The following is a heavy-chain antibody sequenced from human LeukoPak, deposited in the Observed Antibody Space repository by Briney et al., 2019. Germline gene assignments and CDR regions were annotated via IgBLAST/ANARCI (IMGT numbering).Heavy chain of an antibody. CDR2: ISWNSGSI. V-gene: IGHV3-9*01. CDR1: GFTFDDYA. D-gene: IGHD3-3*01. CDR3: ARDPLVYDFWSGYYENYYYYGMDV. J-gene: IGHJ6*02. Sequence: PGGSLRLSCAASGFTFDDYAMHWVRQAPGKGLEWVSGISWNSGSIGYADSVKGRFTISRDNAKNTLYLQMNSLRAEDTAVYYCARDPLVYDFWSGYYENYYYYGMDVWGQGTTVTVSS.